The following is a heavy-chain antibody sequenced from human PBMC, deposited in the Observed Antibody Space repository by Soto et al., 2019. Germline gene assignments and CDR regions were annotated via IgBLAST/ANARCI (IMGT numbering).Heavy chain of an antibody. J-gene: IGHJ4*01. V-gene: IGHV1-18*04. CDR1: GYTFTTYG. Sequence: QVQLVQSGAEVKKPGASVKVSCKASGYTFTTYGITWVRQAPGQGLEWMGWISAYSGNTKYAQKLQGRLTVTTDTSTNTAYMDLRSLRSDDTAVYYCARVGKAGDYGDYGRYYFDYWGHGTLVTVSS. D-gene: IGHD4-17*01. CDR3: ARVGKAGDYGDYGRYYFDY. CDR2: ISAYSGNT.